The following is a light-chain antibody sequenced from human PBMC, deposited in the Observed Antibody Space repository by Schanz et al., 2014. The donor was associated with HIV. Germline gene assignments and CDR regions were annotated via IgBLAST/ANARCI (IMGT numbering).Light chain of an antibody. J-gene: IGKJ3*01. CDR2: WAS. CDR1: QSVLYSSNNKNY. Sequence: DIVMTQSPDSLAVSLGERATIHCKSSQSVLYSSNNKNYLAWYQQKPGQPPRLLIYWASTRESGVPDRFSGSGSGTDFTLTISGLQAEDVAAYYCQQYYSTFTFGPGTKVDIK. CDR3: QQYYSTFT. V-gene: IGKV4-1*01.